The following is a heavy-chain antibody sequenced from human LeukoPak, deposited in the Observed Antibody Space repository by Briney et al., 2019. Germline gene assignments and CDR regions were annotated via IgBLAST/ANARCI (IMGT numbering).Heavy chain of an antibody. Sequence: SVKVSCKASGGTFSSYAISWVRQAPGQGLEWMGGIIPIFGTANYAQKFQGRVTITADESTSTAYMALSSLRSEDTAVYYCARSRRQVGSTSCYHPWGQGTLVTVSS. V-gene: IGHV1-69*13. J-gene: IGHJ5*02. CDR1: GGTFSSYA. CDR2: IIPIFGTA. CDR3: ARSRRQVGSTSCYHP. D-gene: IGHD2-2*01.